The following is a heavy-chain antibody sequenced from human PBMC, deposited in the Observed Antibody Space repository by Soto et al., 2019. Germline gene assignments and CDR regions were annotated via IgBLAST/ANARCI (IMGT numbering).Heavy chain of an antibody. CDR3: AKEFFDRSGFYPSLDALDL. CDR1: GFTLGTYG. D-gene: IGHD3-22*01. J-gene: IGHJ3*01. CDR2: ISNDGGDK. V-gene: IGHV3-30*18. Sequence: QVQLAESGGGVVQPGRSLTITCAASGFTLGTYGMHWVRQAPGKGLEWVAVISNDGGDKYYSDSVMGRFTISRDNSKNSLFLQMKSLRAEDTAVYFFAKEFFDRSGFYPSLDALDLWGQG.